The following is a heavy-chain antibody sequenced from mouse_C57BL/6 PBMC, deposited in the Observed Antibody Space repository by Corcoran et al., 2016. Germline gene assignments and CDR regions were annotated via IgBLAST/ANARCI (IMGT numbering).Heavy chain of an antibody. CDR3: ARRLPSTMDY. CDR1: GYTFTSYG. D-gene: IGHD6-1*01. Sequence: QVQLQQSGAELARPGASVKLSCKASGYTFTSYGISWVKQRTGQGLEWIGEIYPRSGNTYYNEKFKGKATLTADKSSSTAHMELRSLTSEDSAVYFCARRLPSTMDYWGQGTSVTVSS. CDR2: IYPRSGNT. V-gene: IGHV1-81*01. J-gene: IGHJ4*01.